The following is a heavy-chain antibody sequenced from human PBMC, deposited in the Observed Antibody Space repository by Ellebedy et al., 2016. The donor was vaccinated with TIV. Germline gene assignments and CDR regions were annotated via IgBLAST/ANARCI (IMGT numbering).Heavy chain of an antibody. CDR3: ATVGLGVAGSIDY. D-gene: IGHD6-19*01. CDR2: IYSSGNT. CDR1: GDSINNNDYY. V-gene: IGHV4-61*02. J-gene: IGHJ4*02. Sequence: SETLSLXCTVSGDSINNNDYYWICIRQPAGKGLEWIGRIYSSGNTNYNPSLRSRVTMSLDTSKNQISLKVSSVTAADTAVYYCATVGLGVAGSIDYWGQGTPVTVSS.